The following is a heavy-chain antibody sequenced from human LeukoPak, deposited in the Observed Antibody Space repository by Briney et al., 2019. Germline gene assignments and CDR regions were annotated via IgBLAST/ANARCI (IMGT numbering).Heavy chain of an antibody. V-gene: IGHV4-34*01. D-gene: IGHD5-18*01. CDR1: GGSFSGYY. Sequence: SETLSLTCAVYGGSFSGYYWSWIRQPPGKGLEWIGSIYYSGSTYYNPSLKSRVTISVDTSKNQFSLKLSSVTAADTAVYYCARQRAGGYSYDPSTSYYFDYWGQGTLVTVSS. CDR2: IYYSGST. J-gene: IGHJ4*02. CDR3: ARQRAGGYSYDPSTSYYFDY.